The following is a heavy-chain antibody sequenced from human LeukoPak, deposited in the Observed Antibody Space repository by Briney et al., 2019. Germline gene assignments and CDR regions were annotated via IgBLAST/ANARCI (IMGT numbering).Heavy chain of an antibody. D-gene: IGHD6-6*01. CDR1: GFTFNSYA. CDR3: ARTVDSSSSYWFDP. V-gene: IGHV3-48*01. J-gene: IGHJ5*02. CDR2: ISSSSSTI. Sequence: PGGSLRLSCAASGFTFNSYAMNWVRQAPGKGLEWVSYISSSSSTIYYADSVKGRFTISRDNAKNSLYLQMNSLRAEDTAVYYCARTVDSSSSYWFDPWGQGTLVTVSS.